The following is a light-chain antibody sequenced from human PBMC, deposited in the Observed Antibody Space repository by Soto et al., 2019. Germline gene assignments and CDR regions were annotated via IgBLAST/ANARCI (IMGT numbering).Light chain of an antibody. CDR1: QSVGSSY. CDR3: QQYGSSQIT. J-gene: IGKJ5*01. V-gene: IGKV3-20*01. CDR2: GAS. Sequence: EIVLTQSPGTLSLSPGERAALSCGASQSVGSSYLAWYQQKPGQAPRLLIYGASSRATGIPDRFSGSGSGTDFTLTIRRLESEDFAVYYCQQYGSSQITFGQGTRLE.